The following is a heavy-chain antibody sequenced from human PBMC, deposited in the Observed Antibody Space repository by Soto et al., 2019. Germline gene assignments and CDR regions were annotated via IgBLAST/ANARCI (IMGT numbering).Heavy chain of an antibody. CDR3: AGAAYNYGPFDS. V-gene: IGHV4-4*07. J-gene: IGHJ4*02. CDR1: GDSTTTYY. D-gene: IGHD5-18*01. CDR2: ICSTGSS. Sequence: QVQLQESGPGLVKPSETLSLSCTFAGDSTTTYYWNWIRQPAGKGLEWIGRICSTGSSNYNPSLESRIAMSVDTSKNQFFLKLTSVTAADTAVYYCAGAAYNYGPFDSWGQGTLVTVSS.